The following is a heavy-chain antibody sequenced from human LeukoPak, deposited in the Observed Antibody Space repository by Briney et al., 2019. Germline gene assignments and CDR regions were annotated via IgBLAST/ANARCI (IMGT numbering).Heavy chain of an antibody. CDR3: ARALAYCSGGSCTRGYNWFDP. J-gene: IGHJ5*02. V-gene: IGHV4-39*01. CDR1: DGSINSYY. D-gene: IGHD2-15*01. Sequence: SETLSLTCSVSDGSINSYYWGWIRQPPGKGLEWIGSIYYGGSTYYNPSLKSRVTISVDTSMNQFSLKLSFVTTADTAVYYCARALAYCSGGSCTRGYNWFDPWGQGTLVTVPS. CDR2: IYYGGST.